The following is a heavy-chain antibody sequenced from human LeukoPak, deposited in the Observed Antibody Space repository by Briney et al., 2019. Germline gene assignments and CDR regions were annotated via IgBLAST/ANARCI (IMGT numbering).Heavy chain of an antibody. CDR3: ARGDSGHFDY. D-gene: IGHD6-19*01. J-gene: IGHJ4*02. CDR2: ISSSGSCI. CDR1: GFTFSSYS. V-gene: IGHV3-21*01. Sequence: PGGSLRLSCAASGFTFSSYSMNWVRQTPGKGLEWVSYISSSGSCIHYADSVKGRFSISRDITKNSLYLQIYSLRTEDTAVYYCARGDSGHFDYWGQGTLVTVSS.